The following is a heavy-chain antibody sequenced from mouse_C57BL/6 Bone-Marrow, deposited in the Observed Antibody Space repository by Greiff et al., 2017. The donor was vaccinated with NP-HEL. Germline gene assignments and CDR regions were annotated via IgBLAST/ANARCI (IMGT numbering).Heavy chain of an antibody. Sequence: VQRVESGAELARPGASVKLSCKASGYTFTSYGISWVKQRTGQGLEWIGEIYPRSGNTYYNEKFKGKATLTADKSSSPAYMELRSLTSEDSAVFICARYGSTWFAYWGQETLGTVSA. CDR1: GYTFTSYG. D-gene: IGHD1-1*01. CDR2: IYPRSGNT. CDR3: ARYGSTWFAY. J-gene: IGHJ3*01. V-gene: IGHV1-81*01.